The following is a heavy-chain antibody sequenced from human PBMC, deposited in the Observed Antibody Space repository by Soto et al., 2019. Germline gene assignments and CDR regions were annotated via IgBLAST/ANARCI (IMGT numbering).Heavy chain of an antibody. CDR1: GGTFSSYT. D-gene: IGHD6-19*01. V-gene: IGHV1-69*02. CDR2: VIPILGIA. Sequence: SVKVSCKASGGTFSSYTISWVRQAPGQGLEWMGRVIPILGIANYAQKFQGRVTITADKSTSTAYMELSSLRSEDTAVYYCATSSGWYGRFDYWGQGTLVTVSS. J-gene: IGHJ4*02. CDR3: ATSSGWYGRFDY.